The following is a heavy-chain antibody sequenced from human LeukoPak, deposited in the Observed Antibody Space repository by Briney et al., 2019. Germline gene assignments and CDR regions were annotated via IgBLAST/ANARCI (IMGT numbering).Heavy chain of an antibody. V-gene: IGHV1-18*01. Sequence: ASVKVSCKASGYTFTSYGISWVRQAPGQGLEWMGWISAYNGNTNYAQKLQGRVTMTTDTSTSTAYMELRSLRSDDTAVYYCASIHYYGSGNYYYYGMDVWGQGTTVTVSS. D-gene: IGHD3-10*01. J-gene: IGHJ6*02. CDR3: ASIHYYGSGNYYYYGMDV. CDR2: ISAYNGNT. CDR1: GYTFTSYG.